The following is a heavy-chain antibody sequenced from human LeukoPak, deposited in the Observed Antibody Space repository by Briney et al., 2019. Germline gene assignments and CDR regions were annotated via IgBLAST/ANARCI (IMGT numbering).Heavy chain of an antibody. D-gene: IGHD3-22*01. J-gene: IGHJ4*02. CDR1: GGSISSGGYY. CDR3: ARGFRSSGYYLDY. V-gene: IGHV4-31*03. Sequence: SETLSLTCTVSGGSISSGGYYWSWIRQHPGKGLEWIGYIYYSGSTYYNPSLKSRVTISVDTSKNQISLKLSSVTAADTAVYYCARGFRSSGYYLDYWGQGTLVTVSS. CDR2: IYYSGST.